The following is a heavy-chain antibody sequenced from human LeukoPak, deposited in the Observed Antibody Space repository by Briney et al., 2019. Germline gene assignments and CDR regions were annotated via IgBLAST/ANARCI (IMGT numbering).Heavy chain of an antibody. J-gene: IGHJ4*02. CDR2: VRGSGSSS. D-gene: IGHD2-2*01. Sequence: GGSLRLSCAASGFTFSDYAMSWFRQAPGKGLEWVSGVRGSGSSSYYVDSVKGRFTISRDNSKNTLYLQMDSLRAEDTAVYYCAGRGTYCSSTSCPSIDYWGQGTLVTVSS. CDR1: GFTFSDYA. CDR3: AGRGTYCSSTSCPSIDY. V-gene: IGHV3-23*01.